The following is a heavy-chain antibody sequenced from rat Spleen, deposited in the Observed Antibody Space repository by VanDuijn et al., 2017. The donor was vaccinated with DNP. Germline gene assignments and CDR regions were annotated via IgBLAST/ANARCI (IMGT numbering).Heavy chain of an antibody. J-gene: IGHJ3*01. D-gene: IGHD1-12*02. Sequence: QVQLKESGPGLVQPSQTLSLTCTVSGFSLTSYTVSWVRQPPGKGLEWIAAMSSGGSTYYNSALKSRLSISRDTSKSQVFLKMNSVQTEDTAMYFCARWDYDGWFAYWGQGTLVTVSS. CDR2: MSSGGST. V-gene: IGHV2-6*01. CDR3: ARWDYDGWFAY. CDR1: GFSLTSYT.